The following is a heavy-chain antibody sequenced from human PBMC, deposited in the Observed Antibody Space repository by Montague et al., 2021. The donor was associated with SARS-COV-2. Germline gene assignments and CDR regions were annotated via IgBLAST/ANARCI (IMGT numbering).Heavy chain of an antibody. CDR2: EKKK. J-gene: IGHJ4*02. CDR3: ARDGPWVNDVGY. Sequence: EKKKYYADPARGRFTISRDNYKNTLYLEMNSLRRGDTALYYCARDGPWVNDVGYWGQGTLVTVYS. D-gene: IGHD1-1*01. V-gene: IGHV3-30*14.